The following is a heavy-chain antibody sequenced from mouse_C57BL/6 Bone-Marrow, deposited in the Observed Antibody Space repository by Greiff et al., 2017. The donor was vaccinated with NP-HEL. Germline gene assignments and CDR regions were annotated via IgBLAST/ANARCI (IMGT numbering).Heavy chain of an antibody. J-gene: IGHJ2*01. V-gene: IGHV7-3*01. CDR1: GFTFTDYY. Sequence: EVQRVESGGGLVQPGGSLSLSCAASGFTFTDYYMSWVRQPPGKALEWLGFIRNKANGYTTEYSASVKGRFTISRDNSQSILYLQMNALRAEDSATYYCARYSATLNYFDYWGQGTTLTVSS. CDR2: IRNKANGYTT. CDR3: ARYSATLNYFDY. D-gene: IGHD4-1*02.